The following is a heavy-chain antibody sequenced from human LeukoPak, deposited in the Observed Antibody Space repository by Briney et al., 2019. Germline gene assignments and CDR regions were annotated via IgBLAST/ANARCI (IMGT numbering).Heavy chain of an antibody. Sequence: SETLSLTCTVYGGSISSSNYYWGWLRQPPGQGLEWIGSISYSGSTYYNPSLKSRITIFVDTSKNQFSLKLSSVTAADRAIYYCASKQWVYYYMDVWGKGTTVTVSS. V-gene: IGHV4-39*01. J-gene: IGHJ6*03. CDR1: GGSISSSNYY. CDR2: ISYSGST. CDR3: ASKQWVYYYMDV. D-gene: IGHD1-26*01.